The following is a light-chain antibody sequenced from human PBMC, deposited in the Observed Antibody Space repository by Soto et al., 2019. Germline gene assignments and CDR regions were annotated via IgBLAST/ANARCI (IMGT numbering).Light chain of an antibody. Sequence: QSALTQPPSASASPGQSVTSSCTGTSSDVGGYEYVSWYQQHPGKAPKLIIYEVLKRPSGVPDRFSGSKSANTASLTVSGLQAEDEADYYCSSFAGSHYVFGTGTKLTVL. V-gene: IGLV2-8*01. CDR1: SSDVGGYEY. J-gene: IGLJ1*01. CDR2: EVL. CDR3: SSFAGSHYV.